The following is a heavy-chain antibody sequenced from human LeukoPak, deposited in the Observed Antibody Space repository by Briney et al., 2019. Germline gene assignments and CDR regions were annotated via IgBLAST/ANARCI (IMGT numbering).Heavy chain of an antibody. J-gene: IGHJ4*02. D-gene: IGHD6-13*01. V-gene: IGHV4-39*01. CDR1: VGSICSRTDN. CDR3: ASRSVPGLSWYFYFDY. Sequence: PSETLSLTCTVSVGSICSRTDNCGSGRQPGGEGLGLIGINFHSEGPYYNPSLQSPVSISVDTPKNLFSLKMSSLTAAETAVYYCASRSVPGLSWYFYFDYWGRGPLVTVST. CDR2: NFHSEGP.